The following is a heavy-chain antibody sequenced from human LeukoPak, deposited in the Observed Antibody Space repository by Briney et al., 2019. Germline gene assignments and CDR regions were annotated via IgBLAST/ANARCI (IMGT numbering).Heavy chain of an antibody. CDR1: GFTFNTFA. V-gene: IGHV3-23*01. CDR2: ISGSGDDT. D-gene: IGHD3-22*01. J-gene: IGHJ4*02. CDR3: ARDSGDSSGYYPGY. Sequence: GGSLRLSCVASGFTFNTFAMSWARQAPGKGLEWISQISGSGDDTYYACSVKGRFTISRDNSKNTVYLQMNSLRVEDTAVYYCARDSGDSSGYYPGYWGQGTLVTVSS.